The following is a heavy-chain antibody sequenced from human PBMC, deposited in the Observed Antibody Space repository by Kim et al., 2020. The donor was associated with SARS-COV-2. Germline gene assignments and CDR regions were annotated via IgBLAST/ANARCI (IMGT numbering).Heavy chain of an antibody. CDR3: AKPDSSGYYYFGY. V-gene: IGHV3-23*01. J-gene: IGHJ4*02. Sequence: GGSLRLSCAASGFTFSSYAMSWVRQAPGKGLEWVSVISGSGGSTDYVDSVKGRFTITRDNSKNTLYLQMNSLRAEDTAVYYCAKPDSSGYYYFGYCGQGTLVTVSS. CDR2: ISGSGGST. D-gene: IGHD3-22*01. CDR1: GFTFSSYA.